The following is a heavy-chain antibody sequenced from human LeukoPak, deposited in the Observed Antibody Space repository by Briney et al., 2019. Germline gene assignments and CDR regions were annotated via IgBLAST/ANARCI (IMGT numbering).Heavy chain of an antibody. V-gene: IGHV1-18*01. Sequence: SVMVSCNASGYTIASYSNSWGRHPARGGVEWMGWISAYDGNTNYAQTLQGRVTMATDTSTSTAYMELRSLRCDGTAVYYCARSLGFSGWFKFDYWGKGTLVTVSS. J-gene: IGHJ4*02. CDR2: ISAYDGNT. CDR3: ARSLGFSGWFKFDY. D-gene: IGHD6-19*01. CDR1: GYTIASYS.